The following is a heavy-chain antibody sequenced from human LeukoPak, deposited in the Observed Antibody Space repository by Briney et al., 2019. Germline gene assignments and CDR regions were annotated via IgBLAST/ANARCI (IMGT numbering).Heavy chain of an antibody. CDR1: GGSISSGSYY. Sequence: PSETLSLTCTVSGGSISSGSYYWSWIRQPAGKGLEWIGRIYTSGSTNYNPSLKSRVTISVDTSNNQFSLKLGSVTAADTAVYYCARVYYDSSGYYLDWFDPWGQGTLVTVSS. D-gene: IGHD3-22*01. J-gene: IGHJ5*02. CDR2: IYTSGST. V-gene: IGHV4-61*02. CDR3: ARVYYDSSGYYLDWFDP.